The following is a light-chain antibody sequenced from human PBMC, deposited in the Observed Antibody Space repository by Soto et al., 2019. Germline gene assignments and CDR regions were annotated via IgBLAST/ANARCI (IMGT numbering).Light chain of an antibody. Sequence: DIQMTQSPSSLSASVGDRVTITCRASQSISDYLNWYQQKPGKAPELLIYAASTLQSGVPSRFSGSGSGTDFTLTISSLQPEDFATYYCQQSYSILTFGQGTKVEIK. V-gene: IGKV1-39*01. CDR2: AAS. CDR1: QSISDY. CDR3: QQSYSILT. J-gene: IGKJ1*01.